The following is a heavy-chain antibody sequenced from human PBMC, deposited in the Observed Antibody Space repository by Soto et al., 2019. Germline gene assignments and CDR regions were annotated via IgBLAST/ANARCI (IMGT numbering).Heavy chain of an antibody. CDR2: IFPGDSDT. Sequence: GESLKISCKGSGYSFTSYWIGWVRQMPGKGLDWLGFIFPGDSDTRYSPSFQGQVTISADKSFSTAYLQWSSLKAPDTAMYYCARPLRIAAAGGGFDYWGQGTLVTVSS. J-gene: IGHJ4*02. V-gene: IGHV5-51*01. CDR1: GYSFTSYW. CDR3: ARPLRIAAAGGGFDY. D-gene: IGHD6-13*01.